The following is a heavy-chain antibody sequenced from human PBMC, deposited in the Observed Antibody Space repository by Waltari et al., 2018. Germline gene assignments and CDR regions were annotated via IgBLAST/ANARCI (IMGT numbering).Heavy chain of an antibody. V-gene: IGHV3-7*03. CDR2: IKENGREQ. CDR1: GFTFSRYW. CDR3: ASGGNWFDP. J-gene: IGHJ5*02. Sequence: EVQLVESGGGLVQPGGSLRLSCGASGFTFSRYWMSWVRQAPGKGLEWVANIKENGREQYYVDSAKGRFTISRDNAKNSLYLQMSSLRSEDTAVYYCASGGNWFDPWGQGTLVTVSS. D-gene: IGHD2-15*01.